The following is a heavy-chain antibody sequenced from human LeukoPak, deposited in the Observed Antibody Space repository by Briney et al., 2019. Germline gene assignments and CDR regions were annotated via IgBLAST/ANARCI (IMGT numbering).Heavy chain of an antibody. CDR1: GYTFTSYG. Sequence: GASVKVSCKASGYTFTSYGISWVRQAPGQGLEWMGWISAYNGNTNYAQKLQGRVTMTTDTSTSTAYMELRSLRSDDTAVYYCARDRGLNCSGGSCYLYWGQGTLVTVSS. J-gene: IGHJ4*02. V-gene: IGHV1-18*01. D-gene: IGHD2-15*01. CDR3: ARDRGLNCSGGSCYLY. CDR2: ISAYNGNT.